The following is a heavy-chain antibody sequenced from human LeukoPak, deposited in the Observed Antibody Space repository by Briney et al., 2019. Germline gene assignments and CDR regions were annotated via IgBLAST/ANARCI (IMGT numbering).Heavy chain of an antibody. V-gene: IGHV4-39*02. CDR2: IYYSGST. CDR3: AKDRLPYCSGGSCATCRH. Sequence: SETLSLTCTVSGGSISSSSYYWGWIRQPPGKGLEWIGSIYYSGSTYYNPSLKSRVTISVDTSKNQFSLKLSSVTAADTAVYYCAKDRLPYCSGGSCATCRHWGQGTLVTVSS. CDR1: GGSISSSSYY. J-gene: IGHJ1*01. D-gene: IGHD2-15*01.